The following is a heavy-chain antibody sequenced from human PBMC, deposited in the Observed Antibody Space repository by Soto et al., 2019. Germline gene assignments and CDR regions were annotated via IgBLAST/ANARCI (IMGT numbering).Heavy chain of an antibody. D-gene: IGHD4-4*01. CDR2: VIPIFGTA. Sequence: QVQLVQSGADVKKPGSSVKVSCKASAGTFSSYAISWVRLAPGQRLEWMGGVIPIFGTANYAQKFQGRVTITADESTSTAYMELSSLSSEDKAVYYCARFGGDLHHYSNYRNWFDPWGQRTLVTVSS. CDR1: AGTFSSYA. CDR3: ARFGGDLHHYSNYRNWFDP. V-gene: IGHV1-69*01. J-gene: IGHJ5*02.